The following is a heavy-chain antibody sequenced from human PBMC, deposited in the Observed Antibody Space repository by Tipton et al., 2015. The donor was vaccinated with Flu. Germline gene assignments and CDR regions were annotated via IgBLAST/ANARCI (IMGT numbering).Heavy chain of an antibody. CDR1: GYTFTGYY. Sequence: QVQLVQSGAEVRKPGASVKVSCKASGYTFTGYYMHWVRRAPGQGLEWMGWISTYNGDTYYTQILQGRVTMTTDTSTSTAYMELRSLRSDDTAVYYCARGGRGDKEHVDRWGQGTLVIVSS. D-gene: IGHD1/OR15-1a*01. V-gene: IGHV1-18*04. CDR2: ISTYNGDT. J-gene: IGHJ5*02. CDR3: ARGGRGDKEHVDR.